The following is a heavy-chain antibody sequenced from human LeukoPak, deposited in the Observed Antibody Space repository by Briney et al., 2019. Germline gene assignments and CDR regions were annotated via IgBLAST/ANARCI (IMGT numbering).Heavy chain of an antibody. J-gene: IGHJ6*02. Sequence: PGGSLRLSCVGSEFTFSRYWLTWVRQAPGKGLEWVANIKLDGSEKYYVDSVKDRFTISRDNAKKSLYLQMNSLRVEDTAVYYCARGHYGMDVWGQGTTVTVSS. CDR1: EFTFSRYW. CDR3: ARGHYGMDV. V-gene: IGHV3-7*03. CDR2: IKLDGSEK.